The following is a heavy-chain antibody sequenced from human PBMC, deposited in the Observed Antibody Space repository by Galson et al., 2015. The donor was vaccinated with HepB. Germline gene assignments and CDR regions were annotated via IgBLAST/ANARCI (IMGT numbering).Heavy chain of an antibody. CDR2: IIPIFGTA. D-gene: IGHD4-17*01. Sequence: SVKVSCKASGGTFSSYAISWVRQAPGQGLEWMGGIIPIFGTANYAQKFQGRVTITADESTSTAYMELSSLRSEDTAVYYCARDSTVTRNYYYGMDVWGQGTTVTVSS. J-gene: IGHJ6*02. V-gene: IGHV1-69*13. CDR3: ARDSTVTRNYYYGMDV. CDR1: GGTFSSYA.